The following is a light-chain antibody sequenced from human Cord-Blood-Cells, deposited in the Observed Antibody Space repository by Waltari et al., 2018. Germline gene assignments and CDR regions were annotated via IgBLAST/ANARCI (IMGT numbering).Light chain of an antibody. V-gene: IGLV2-23*01. CDR2: EGS. CDR3: CSYAGSSTWV. Sequence: QSALTQPASVSGSPGQSITISCPGTSSDVGRYNLVPWYQQHPGKAPKRIIYEGSKRPSGVSNRFSGSKSGNTASLTISGLQAEDEADYYCCSYAGSSTWVFGGGTKLTVL. J-gene: IGLJ3*02. CDR1: SSDVGRYNL.